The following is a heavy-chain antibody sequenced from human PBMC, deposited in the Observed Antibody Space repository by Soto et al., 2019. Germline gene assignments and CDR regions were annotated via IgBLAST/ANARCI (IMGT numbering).Heavy chain of an antibody. J-gene: IGHJ5*02. CDR2: INHSGST. CDR3: ARNGEYSSSAGNKADNWFDP. Sequence: SETLSLTCAVYGGSFSGYYWSWIRQPPGKGLEWIGEINHSGSTNYNPSLKSRVTISVDTSKNQFSLKLSSVTAADTAVYYCARNGEYSSSAGNKADNWFDPWGQGTLVTVSS. V-gene: IGHV4-34*01. D-gene: IGHD6-6*01. CDR1: GGSFSGYY.